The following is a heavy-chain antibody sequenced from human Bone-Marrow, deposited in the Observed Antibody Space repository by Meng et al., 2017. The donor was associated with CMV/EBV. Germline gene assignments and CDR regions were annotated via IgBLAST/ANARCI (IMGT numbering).Heavy chain of an antibody. J-gene: IGHJ3*02. D-gene: IGHD2-2*02. CDR3: AIGGLYCSSTSCYSAFDI. Sequence: TFTGYYMHWVRQAPGQGLEWMGWINPNSGGTNYAQKFQGRVTMTRDTSISTAYMELSRLRSDDTAVYYCAIGGLYCSSTSCYSAFDIWGQGTMVTVSS. CDR1: TFTGYY. CDR2: INPNSGGT. V-gene: IGHV1-2*02.